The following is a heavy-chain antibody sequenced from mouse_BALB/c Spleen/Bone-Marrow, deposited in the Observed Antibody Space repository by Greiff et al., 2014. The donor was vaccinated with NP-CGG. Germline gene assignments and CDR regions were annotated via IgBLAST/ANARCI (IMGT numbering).Heavy chain of an antibody. CDR3: ARSLSRYAMDY. D-gene: IGHD6-2*01. Sequence: QVQLQQSGPELVKPGASVRISCKASGYTFTSYYIHWVKQRPGQGLEWIGWIYPGNVNTKYNEKFKGKATLTADKSSSTAYMQLSSLTSEDSAVYFCARSLSRYAMDYWGQGTLVTVSS. CDR2: IYPGNVNT. CDR1: GYTFTSYY. V-gene: IGHV1S56*01. J-gene: IGHJ4*01.